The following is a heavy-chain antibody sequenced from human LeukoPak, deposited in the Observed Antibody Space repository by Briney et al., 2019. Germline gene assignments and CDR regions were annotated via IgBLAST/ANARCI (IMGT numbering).Heavy chain of an antibody. CDR1: GFTFSTYT. D-gene: IGHD3-10*01. J-gene: IGHJ4*02. CDR2: ISSSNSYI. V-gene: IGHV3-21*01. Sequence: GGSLRLSCAASGFTFSTYTMNWVRQAPGKGLEWVSPISSSNSYIYYADSVKGRFTISRDNAKNSLYLQMNSLRVEDTAVYYCARKWFRENSFDYWGQGTLVTVSS. CDR3: ARKWFRENSFDY.